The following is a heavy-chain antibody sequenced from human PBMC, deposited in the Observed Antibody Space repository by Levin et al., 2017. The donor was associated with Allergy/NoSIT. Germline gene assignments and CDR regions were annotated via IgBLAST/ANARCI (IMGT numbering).Heavy chain of an antibody. V-gene: IGHV3-23*01. Sequence: GGSLRLSCIASGFTFSDYGMNWVRQAPGKGLEWVSTITGNDGRTFYADSVKGRFTISRDNSRNTLYLQMNSLRAEDPATYFCAAKVFDFWGQGTLVTVSS. CDR2: ITGNDGRT. J-gene: IGHJ4*02. CDR3: AAKVFDF. CDR1: GFTFSDYG.